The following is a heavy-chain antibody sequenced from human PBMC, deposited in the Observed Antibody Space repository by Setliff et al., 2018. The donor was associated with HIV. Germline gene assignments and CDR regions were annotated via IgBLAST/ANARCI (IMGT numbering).Heavy chain of an antibody. Sequence: GGSLRLSCGVSGFPFSNYAMHWVRQAPGKGLEWISHISGSSSYIEYTDSVRGRFTISRDNAKNSLYLQMNSLRAEDTAVYYCASQGVVVTTRGHHYYGLNVWGQGTTVTVSS. CDR2: ISGSSSYI. CDR3: ASQGVVVTTRGHHYYGLNV. CDR1: GFPFSNYA. J-gene: IGHJ6*02. V-gene: IGHV3-21*05. D-gene: IGHD2-15*01.